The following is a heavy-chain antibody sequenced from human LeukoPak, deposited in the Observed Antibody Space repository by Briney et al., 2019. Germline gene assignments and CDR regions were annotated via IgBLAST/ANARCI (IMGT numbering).Heavy chain of an antibody. CDR3: ARGASWYHQKHWFGP. CDR2: IWYDGSNK. Sequence: PGGSLRLSCAASGFTFSSYGMHWVRQAPGKGLEWVAVIWYDGSNKYYADSVKGRFTISRDNSKNTLYLQMNSLRAEDTAVYYCARGASWYHQKHWFGPWGQGTLVTVSS. D-gene: IGHD6-13*01. CDR1: GFTFSSYG. V-gene: IGHV3-33*01. J-gene: IGHJ5*02.